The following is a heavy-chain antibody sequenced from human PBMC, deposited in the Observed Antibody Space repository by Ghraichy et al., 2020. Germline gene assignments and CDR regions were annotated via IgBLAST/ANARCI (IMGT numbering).Heavy chain of an antibody. CDR1: GFSLSTNAMR. V-gene: IGHV2-70D*14. D-gene: IGHD1-26*01. CDR2: IDWDDDK. J-gene: IGHJ4*02. Sequence: SGPTLVNPTQTLTLTCTFSGFSLSTNAMRVSWVRQPPGKALEWLARIDWDDDKFYSTSLKTRLTISKDTSRNQVVLTMTDMDPVDTATYYCARMGTDSGTFLFDYWGQGTLVTVSS. CDR3: ARMGTDSGTFLFDY.